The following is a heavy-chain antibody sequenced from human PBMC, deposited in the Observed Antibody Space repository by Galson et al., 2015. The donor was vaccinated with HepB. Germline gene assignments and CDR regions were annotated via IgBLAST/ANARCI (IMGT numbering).Heavy chain of an antibody. D-gene: IGHD3-10*01. CDR3: AKTVLSMVRGETYYFDY. CDR1: GFTFSSYA. Sequence: SLRLSCAASGFTFSSYAMSWVRQAPGKGLEWVSGISGNGGSTYYADSVKGRFTISRDNSKNTLYLQMNSLRAEDTAVYYCAKTVLSMVRGETYYFDYWGQGTLVTVSS. CDR2: ISGNGGST. V-gene: IGHV3-23*01. J-gene: IGHJ4*02.